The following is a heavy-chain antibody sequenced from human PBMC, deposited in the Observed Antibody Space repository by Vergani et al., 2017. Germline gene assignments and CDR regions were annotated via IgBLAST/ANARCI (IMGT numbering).Heavy chain of an antibody. CDR2: ISSSSSYT. D-gene: IGHD3-10*01. J-gene: IGHJ4*02. Sequence: QVQLVESGGGLVKPGGSLRLSCAASGFTFSDYYMSWIRQAPGKGLEWVSYISSSSSYTNYADSVKGRFTISRDNAKNSLYLQMNSLRAEDTAVYYCARDLSPLWFGELWGSYWGQGTLVTVSS. V-gene: IGHV3-11*05. CDR3: ARDLSPLWFGELWGSY. CDR1: GFTFSDYY.